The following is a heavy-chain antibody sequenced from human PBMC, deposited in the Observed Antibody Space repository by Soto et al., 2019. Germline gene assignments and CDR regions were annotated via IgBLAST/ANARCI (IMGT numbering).Heavy chain of an antibody. V-gene: IGHV4-59*01. CDR1: GGSISNYY. Sequence: QVQLQESGPGLVNPSETLSLTCTVSGGSISNYYWIWIRQPPGKGLEWIGYIYYTGSASYNPSLKSRVSISVDTSKNQFSLNMNSVTAADTAVYYCARVSNDYSGNGAFDYCGQGTLVTVSS. CDR2: IYYTGSA. CDR3: ARVSNDYSGNGAFDY. J-gene: IGHJ4*02. D-gene: IGHD4-4*01.